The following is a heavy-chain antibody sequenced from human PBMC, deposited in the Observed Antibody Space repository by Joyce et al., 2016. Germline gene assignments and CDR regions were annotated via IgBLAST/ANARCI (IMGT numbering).Heavy chain of an antibody. D-gene: IGHD5-18*01. Sequence: QVQLVQSGAEVKKPGSSVKVSCKASGGTFSSYSINWVRQAPGQGLEWMGRIIPIIGIVSYAQSFQDTVSLTADKSTSTAYMELSSLRPEDTALYFCARGDSSGNGAFEIWGQGTMVTVSS. CDR1: GGTFSSYS. J-gene: IGHJ3*02. V-gene: IGHV1-69*02. CDR3: ARGDSSGNGAFEI. CDR2: IIPIIGIV.